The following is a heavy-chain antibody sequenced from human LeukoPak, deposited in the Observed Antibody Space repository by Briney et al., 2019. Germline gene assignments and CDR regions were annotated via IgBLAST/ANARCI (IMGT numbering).Heavy chain of an antibody. J-gene: IGHJ4*02. CDR2: MNPNSGNT. CDR1: GYTFTSCD. Sequence: GASVKVSCKASGYTFTSCDINWVRQAPGQGLEWMGWMNPNSGNTGYVQSFQGRITITRDSSIGTAYMELSNLTSEDTAIYYCTRGSSGRRDNWGQGTLVTVSA. D-gene: IGHD6-19*01. CDR3: TRGSSGRRDN. V-gene: IGHV1-8*01.